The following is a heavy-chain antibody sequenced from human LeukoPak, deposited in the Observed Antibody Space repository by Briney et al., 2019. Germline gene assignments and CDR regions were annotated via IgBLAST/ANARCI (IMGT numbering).Heavy chain of an antibody. CDR2: INWNGGST. CDR3: ARDRRILLWFGELLYGRGAEFDY. J-gene: IGHJ4*02. D-gene: IGHD3-10*01. Sequence: PGGSLRLSCAASGFTFDDYGMSWVRQAPGKGLEWVSGINWNGGSTGYADSVKGRFTISRDNAKNSLYLQMNSLRAEDTAVYYCARDRRILLWFGELLYGRGAEFDYWGQGTLVTVSS. CDR1: GFTFDDYG. V-gene: IGHV3-20*04.